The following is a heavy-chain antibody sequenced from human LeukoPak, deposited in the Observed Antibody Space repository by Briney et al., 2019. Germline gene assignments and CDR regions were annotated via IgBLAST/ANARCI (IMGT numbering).Heavy chain of an antibody. D-gene: IGHD3-10*01. CDR3: ARGIRLLSYGFDI. CDR2: INHSGST. CDR1: GGSFSGYY. V-gene: IGHV4-34*01. Sequence: PAETLSLTCAVYGGSFSGYYWSWIRQPPGKGLEWVGEINHSGSTNYNPSLKSRVTISVDTSKNQFSLKLSSVTAADTAVYYFARGIRLLSYGFDIWGQGTMVTVSS. J-gene: IGHJ3*02.